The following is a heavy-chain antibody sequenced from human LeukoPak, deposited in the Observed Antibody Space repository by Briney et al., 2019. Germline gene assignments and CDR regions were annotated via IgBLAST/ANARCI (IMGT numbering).Heavy chain of an antibody. CDR3: ARGQCTSTSCDPGHFDL. D-gene: IGHD2-2*01. J-gene: IGHJ4*02. CDR1: GGSISSSTYY. Sequence: SETLSLTCTVSGGSISSSTYYWGWIRQPPGKGLERIGSIYYSGNTYYNPSLKSRVTMSVDTSKNQFSLKLTSVTAAATAIYYCARGQCTSTSCDPGHFDLWGQGTQVTVSS. V-gene: IGHV4-39*07. CDR2: IYYSGNT.